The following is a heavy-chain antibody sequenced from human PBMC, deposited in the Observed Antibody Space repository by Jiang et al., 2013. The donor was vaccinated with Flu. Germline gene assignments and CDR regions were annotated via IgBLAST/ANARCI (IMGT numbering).Heavy chain of an antibody. CDR1: GDSVSSNSAA. D-gene: IGHD6-13*01. V-gene: IGHV6-1*01. J-gene: IGHJ6*02. CDR2: TYYRSKWYN. Sequence: QTLSLTCAISGDSVSSNSAAWNWIRQSPSRGLEWLGRTYYRSKWYNDYAVSVKSRITINPDTSKNQFSLQLNSVTPEDTAVYYCAREQPLAAAHVRNYYYYGMDVRGQGTTVTVSS. CDR3: AREQPLAAAHVRNYYYYGMDV.